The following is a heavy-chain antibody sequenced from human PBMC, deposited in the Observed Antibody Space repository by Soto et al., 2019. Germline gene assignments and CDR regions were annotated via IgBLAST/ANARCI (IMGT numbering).Heavy chain of an antibody. V-gene: IGHV3-30*18. CDR3: AKDRFPQDYGDPHFDY. CDR2: ISYDGSNK. J-gene: IGHJ4*02. Sequence: QVKLVESGGGVVQPGRSRRLSCAASGFPFSSYGMHWVRQAQGKGLEWVAVISYDGSNKYYADSVKGRFTISRDNSKNTLYLQMNSLRAEDTAVYYCAKDRFPQDYGDPHFDYWGQGTLVTVSS. CDR1: GFPFSSYG. D-gene: IGHD4-17*01.